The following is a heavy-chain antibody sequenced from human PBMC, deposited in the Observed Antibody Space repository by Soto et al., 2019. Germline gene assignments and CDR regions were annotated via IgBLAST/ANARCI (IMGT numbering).Heavy chain of an antibody. V-gene: IGHV1-18*01. CDR2: ISAYNGNT. D-gene: IGHD1-7*01. J-gene: IGHJ3*02. Sequence: GASVKVPCKASGYTFTSYGISWVRQAPGQGREWMGWISAYNGNTNYAQKLQGRVTMTTDKTTSTASMVLRSLRSDDTAVYYCARRAAGTEAYAFDIWGQGTMVTVSS. CDR1: GYTFTSYG. CDR3: ARRAAGTEAYAFDI.